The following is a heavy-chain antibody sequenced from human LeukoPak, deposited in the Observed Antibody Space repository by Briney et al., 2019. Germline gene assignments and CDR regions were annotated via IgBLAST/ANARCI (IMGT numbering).Heavy chain of an antibody. J-gene: IGHJ6*03. CDR3: ASGYGDRNYYYYYYMDV. CDR2: IDHSGST. Sequence: SETLSLTCAVYGGSFSGYYWSWIRQPPGKGLEWIGEIDHSGSTNYNPSLKSRVTISVDTSKNQFSLKLSSVTAADTAVYYCASGYGDRNYYYYYYMDVWGKGTTVTVSS. V-gene: IGHV4-34*01. D-gene: IGHD4-17*01. CDR1: GGSFSGYY.